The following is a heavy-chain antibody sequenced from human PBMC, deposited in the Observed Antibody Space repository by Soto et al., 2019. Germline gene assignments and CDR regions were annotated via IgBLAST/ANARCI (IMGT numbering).Heavy chain of an antibody. CDR3: ARGGGTILVPIP. CDR2: INPNSGAT. Sequence: QVQLVQSGTEVKKPGASVKVSCKASGYTFTGYFMHWVRQAPGQGLEWMGWINPNSGATKYAQKFQGRVTMTRDRSIRKAYMELTMLRSDGTAIYYCARGGGTILVPIPWGQGPLFSVSS. CDR1: GYTFTGYF. J-gene: IGHJ5*02. V-gene: IGHV1-2*02. D-gene: IGHD6-13*01.